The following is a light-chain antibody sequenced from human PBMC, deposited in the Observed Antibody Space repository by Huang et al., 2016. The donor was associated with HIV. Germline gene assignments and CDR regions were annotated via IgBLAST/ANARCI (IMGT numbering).Light chain of an antibody. V-gene: IGKV3-11*01. CDR2: DAS. CDR3: QQRTNWPTWT. CDR1: QGVSSY. Sequence: EIVLTQSPATLSLSPGDRATLSCRASQGVSSYLAWYQQKPGQAPRLLSYDASNRATDIPARFSGSGSGTDFTLTISSLEPEDFAVYYCQQRTNWPTWTFGQGTKVEIK. J-gene: IGKJ1*01.